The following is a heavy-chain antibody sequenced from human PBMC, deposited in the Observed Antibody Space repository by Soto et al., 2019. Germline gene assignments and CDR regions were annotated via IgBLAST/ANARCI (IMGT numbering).Heavy chain of an antibody. CDR2: ISGSGGST. J-gene: IGHJ5*02. CDR1: VFTFSSYA. D-gene: IGHD6-13*01. CDR3: AKGAQLTHTYNWFDP. V-gene: IGHV3-23*01. Sequence: PWWSLRLSCSASVFTFSSYAMSWGRQAPGKGLEWVSAISGSGGSTYYADSVKGRFTISRDNSKNTLYLQMNSLRAEDTAVYYCAKGAQLTHTYNWFDPWGQGTLVTVSS.